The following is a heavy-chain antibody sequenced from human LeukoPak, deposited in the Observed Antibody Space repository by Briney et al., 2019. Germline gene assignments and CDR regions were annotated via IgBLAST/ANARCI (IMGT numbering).Heavy chain of an antibody. V-gene: IGHV3-15*01. CDR2: TKSKIDGGTT. D-gene: IGHD3-9*01. J-gene: IGHJ6*04. CDR1: GFTFSNAW. CDR3: TTDLYDILTDRFYYYYGMDV. Sequence: GGSISPSSAVAGFTFSNAWMSWVRHAHGEVLEWVGRTKSKIDGGTTDYATPVKGRFTITRDDSKNTLYLQMNSLKTEDTAVYYCTTDLYDILTDRFYYYYGMDVWGKGTTVTVSS.